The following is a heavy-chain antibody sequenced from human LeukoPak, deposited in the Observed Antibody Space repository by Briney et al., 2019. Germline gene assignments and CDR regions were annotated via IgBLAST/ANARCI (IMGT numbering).Heavy chain of an antibody. CDR2: ISGSGGST. CDR3: AKVKADSSSWHSSWAFDY. V-gene: IGHV3-23*01. Sequence: PGGSLRLSCAASGFTFSSYGMSWVRQAPGKGLEWVSAISGSGGSTYYADSVKGRFTISRDNSKNTLYLQMNSLRAEDTAVYYCAKVKADSSSWHSSWAFDYWGQGTLVTVSS. D-gene: IGHD6-13*01. CDR1: GFTFSSYG. J-gene: IGHJ4*02.